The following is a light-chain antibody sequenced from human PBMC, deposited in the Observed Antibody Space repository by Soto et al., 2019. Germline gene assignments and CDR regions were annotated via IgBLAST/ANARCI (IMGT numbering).Light chain of an antibody. CDR2: EVT. V-gene: IGLV2-8*01. CDR1: SSDVGGYNF. CDR3: SSYAGSNNLKV. J-gene: IGLJ1*01. Sequence: QSALTQPPSASGSPGQSVTISCTGTSSDVGGYNFVSWYQQHPGKAPKLMMYEVTKRHSGVPDRFSGSKSGNTASLTVSGLQAEDEADYYCSSYAGSNNLKVFGTGTKLTVL.